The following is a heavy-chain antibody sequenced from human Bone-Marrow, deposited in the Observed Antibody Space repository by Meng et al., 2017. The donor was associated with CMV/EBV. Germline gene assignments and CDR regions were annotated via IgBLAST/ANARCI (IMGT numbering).Heavy chain of an antibody. Sequence: ISSSGSYWGWIRQPPGKGLEWIGSIYYSGSTYYNPSLKSRVTISVDTSKNQFSLKLSSVTAADTAVYYCARDQSAYYYDSSGYYSLDYWGQGTLVTVSS. D-gene: IGHD3-22*01. V-gene: IGHV4-39*07. CDR3: ARDQSAYYYDSSGYYSLDY. J-gene: IGHJ4*02. CDR1: ISSSGSY. CDR2: IYYSGST.